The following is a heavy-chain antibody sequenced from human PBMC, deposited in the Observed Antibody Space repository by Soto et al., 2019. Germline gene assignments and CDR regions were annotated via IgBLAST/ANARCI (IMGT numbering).Heavy chain of an antibody. CDR3: AGADIAVAGTSDY. CDR1: GGSISSSNW. CDR2: IYHSGST. Sequence: SETLSLTCAVSGGSISSSNWWSWVRQPPGKGLEWIGEIYHSGSTNYNPSLKSRVTISVDKSKNQFSLKLSSVTAADTAVYYCAGADIAVAGTSDYWGQGTLVTVSS. V-gene: IGHV4-4*02. D-gene: IGHD6-19*01. J-gene: IGHJ4*02.